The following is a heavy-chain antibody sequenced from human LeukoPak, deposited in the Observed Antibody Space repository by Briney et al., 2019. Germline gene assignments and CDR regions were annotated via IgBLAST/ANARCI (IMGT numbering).Heavy chain of an antibody. J-gene: IGHJ4*02. Sequence: GASVKVSYKASGYTFTGYYMHWVRQAPGQGLEWMGWINPNSGGTKYAQKFQGRVTMTRDTSISTTYMELSRLRSDDTAVYYCARDPWATYSDYDSSYWVQGTLVTVSS. CDR3: ARDPWATYSDYDSSY. V-gene: IGHV1-2*02. CDR2: INPNSGGT. CDR1: GYTFTGYY. D-gene: IGHD5-12*01.